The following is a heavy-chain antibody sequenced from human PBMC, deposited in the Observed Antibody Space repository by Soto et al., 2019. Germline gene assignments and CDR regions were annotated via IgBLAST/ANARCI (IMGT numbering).Heavy chain of an antibody. CDR3: AAGGGLPRYY. Sequence: QLQLQESGSGLVKPSQTLSLTCAVYGGSISSGGYSWSWIRQPPGKCLEWIGYIYHSGSTYYNPSLKSRVTISVDRSKNQFSLKLSSVTAADTAVYYCAAGGGLPRYYWGQGTLVTVSS. J-gene: IGHJ4*02. D-gene: IGHD5-12*01. V-gene: IGHV4-30-2*01. CDR1: GGSISSGGYS. CDR2: IYHSGST.